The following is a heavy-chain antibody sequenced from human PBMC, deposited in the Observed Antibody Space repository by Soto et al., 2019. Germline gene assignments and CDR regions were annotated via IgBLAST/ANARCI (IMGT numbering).Heavy chain of an antibody. CDR1: GFTFSSYW. V-gene: IGHV3-74*01. J-gene: IGHJ3*02. CDR2: ISTDGSST. CDR3: ARAGLDI. Sequence: EVQLVESGGGLVQPGGSLRLSCAASGFTFSSYWMHWVRQAPGKGLAWVSRISTDGSSTTYADSAKGRFTISRDIAKNTLYLQMNSLRAEDTAVYYCARAGLDIWGQGTMVTVSS.